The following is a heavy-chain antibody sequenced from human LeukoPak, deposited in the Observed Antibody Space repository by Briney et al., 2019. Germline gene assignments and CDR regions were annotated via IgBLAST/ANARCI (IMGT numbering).Heavy chain of an antibody. Sequence: SETLSLTGTGSGGSISGYYWNWIRQPPGKGLEWIGYIYYSGNTNYNPSLNSRVSISIDTSKKQVSLKLSSVTAADSAVYYCAGSNYDILAGYECWGQGTLVTVSS. V-gene: IGHV4-59*01. CDR3: AGSNYDILAGYEC. J-gene: IGHJ4*02. D-gene: IGHD3-9*01. CDR2: IYYSGNT. CDR1: GGSISGYY.